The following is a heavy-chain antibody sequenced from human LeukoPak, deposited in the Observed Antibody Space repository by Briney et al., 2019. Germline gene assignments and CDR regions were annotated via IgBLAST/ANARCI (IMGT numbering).Heavy chain of an antibody. CDR3: ARDFAAAGSLTFDY. CDR2: IYHSGST. J-gene: IGHJ4*02. CDR1: GGSISSSNW. V-gene: IGHV4-4*02. Sequence: PSETLSLTCAVSGGSISSSNWWSWVRQPPGKGLEWIGSIYHSGSTYYNPSLKSRVTISVDTSKNQFSLKLSSVTAADTAVYYCARDFAAAGSLTFDYWGQGTLVTVSS. D-gene: IGHD6-13*01.